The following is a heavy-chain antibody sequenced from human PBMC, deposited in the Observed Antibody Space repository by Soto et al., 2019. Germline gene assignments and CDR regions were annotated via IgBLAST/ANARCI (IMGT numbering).Heavy chain of an antibody. Sequence: QVHLVQSGAEVKEPGASVKVSCKASGYSFTDYYIHWVRQAPGQGLARMGWMNPNSDGANYAQKFRGRVTMTRDKSLRTGDMEVKRLTSDDTAVYFCARGGGSGWHGDWFDPWGQGTLVTVSS. CDR2: MNPNSDGA. CDR3: ARGGGSGWHGDWFDP. V-gene: IGHV1-2*02. D-gene: IGHD6-19*01. J-gene: IGHJ5*02. CDR1: GYSFTDYY.